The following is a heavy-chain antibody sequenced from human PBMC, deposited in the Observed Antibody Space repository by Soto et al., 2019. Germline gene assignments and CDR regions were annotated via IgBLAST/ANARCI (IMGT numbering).Heavy chain of an antibody. CDR1: GFTFSSYS. J-gene: IGHJ6*02. Sequence: GGSLRLSCAASGFTFSSYSMNWVRQAPGKGLEWVSYISSSSSTIYYADSVKGRFAISRDNAKNSLYLQMNSLRDEDTAVYYCARPEYSSSSYGMDVWGQGTTVTVS. D-gene: IGHD6-6*01. V-gene: IGHV3-48*02. CDR3: ARPEYSSSSYGMDV. CDR2: ISSSSSTI.